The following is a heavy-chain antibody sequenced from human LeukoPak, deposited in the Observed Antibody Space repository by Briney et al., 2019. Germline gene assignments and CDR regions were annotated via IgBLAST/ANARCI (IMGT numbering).Heavy chain of an antibody. CDR2: INHSGST. Sequence: SETLSLTCAVYGGSFSGYYWSWIRQPPGKGLEWIGEINHSGSTNYNPSLKSRVTISVDTSKNQFSLKLSSVTAADTAVYYCARGLIPINGSGSYPNWFDPWGQGTLVTVSS. V-gene: IGHV4-34*01. D-gene: IGHD3-10*01. CDR3: ARGLIPINGSGSYPNWFDP. J-gene: IGHJ5*02. CDR1: GGSFSGYY.